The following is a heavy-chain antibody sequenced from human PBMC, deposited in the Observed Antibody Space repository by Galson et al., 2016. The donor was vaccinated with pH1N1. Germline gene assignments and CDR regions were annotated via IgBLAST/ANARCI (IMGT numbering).Heavy chain of an antibody. CDR2: IIPIFSTA. CDR1: GGTFNKYA. Sequence: SVKVSCKASGGTFNKYAFNWVRQAPGQGLEWMGGIIPIFSTAKYAQKFQGRVTITADESTTTAYMELSSLRSEDTAVYYCAREDYYDTDLSDWYFDLWGRGTLLTVSS. CDR3: AREDYYDTDLSDWYFDL. V-gene: IGHV1-69*13. J-gene: IGHJ2*01. D-gene: IGHD3-22*01.